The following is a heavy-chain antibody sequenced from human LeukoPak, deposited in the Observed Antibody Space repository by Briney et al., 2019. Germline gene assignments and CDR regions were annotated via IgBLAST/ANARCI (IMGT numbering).Heavy chain of an antibody. D-gene: IGHD3-22*01. CDR1: GYTFTSYG. V-gene: IGHV1-18*01. CDR2: IIVHSGQT. Sequence: ASVKVSCKASGYTFTSYGISWVRQAPGQGLEWMGRIIVHSGQTNYVQKFQDRVTLTTDTSTSTAYMELRSLGSGDTAVYYCAREGYYYHTSNGDDHWGQGTLVTVSS. J-gene: IGHJ5*02. CDR3: AREGYYYHTSNGDDH.